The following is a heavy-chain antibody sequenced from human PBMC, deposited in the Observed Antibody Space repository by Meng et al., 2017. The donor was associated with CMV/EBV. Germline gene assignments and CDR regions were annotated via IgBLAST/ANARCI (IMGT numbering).Heavy chain of an antibody. J-gene: IGHJ6*02. Sequence: GGSLRLSCAASGFTFSSYWMSWVRQAPGKGLEWVANIKQDGSEKYYVDSVKGRFTISRDNAKNSLYLQMNSLRAEDTAVYYCARDEAELGWNQENYYYYGMDVWGQGTTVTVSS. CDR3: ARDEAELGWNQENYYYYGMDV. CDR1: GFTFSSYW. V-gene: IGHV3-7*03. CDR2: IKQDGSEK. D-gene: IGHD1-1*01.